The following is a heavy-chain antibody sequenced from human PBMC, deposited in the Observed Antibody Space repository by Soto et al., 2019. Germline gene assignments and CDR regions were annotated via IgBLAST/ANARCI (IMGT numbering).Heavy chain of an antibody. V-gene: IGHV3-23*01. CDR3: AKDPGFGILSTFDY. CDR1: GFNFSNYA. CDR2: ISSRGDSA. J-gene: IGHJ4*02. Sequence: GGSLRLSCAASGFNFSNYAMSWVRQAPGKGLEWVSSISSRGDSAYYGDSVKGRFTISRDNSKNTLYLQMNSLRAEDTALYYCAKDPGFGILSTFDYWGQGTLVTVSS. D-gene: IGHD3-3*02.